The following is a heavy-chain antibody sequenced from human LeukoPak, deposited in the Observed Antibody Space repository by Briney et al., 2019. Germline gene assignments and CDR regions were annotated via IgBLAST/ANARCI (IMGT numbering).Heavy chain of an antibody. CDR2: FIPIFGRA. Sequence: ASVKVSCKASGNSFNKYAITWVRQAPGQGLEWMGEFIPIFGRAKYAKKFQGRVTITADKSTSTAYMDLNSLRSEDTAVYYCTRGGFGELYHFDYWGQGTLVTVSS. CDR1: GNSFNKYA. V-gene: IGHV1-69*06. CDR3: TRGGFGELYHFDY. D-gene: IGHD3-10*01. J-gene: IGHJ4*02.